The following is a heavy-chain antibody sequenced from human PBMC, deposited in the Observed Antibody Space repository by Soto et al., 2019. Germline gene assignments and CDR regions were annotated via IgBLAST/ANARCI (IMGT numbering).Heavy chain of an antibody. CDR2: IYYNGRT. D-gene: IGHD3-10*01. Sequence: QLQLQESGPGLVKPSETLSLICTVSGGSISRSNYYWAWIRQPPGKGLEWISSIYYNGRTYYNPAXXXRXXTSGDTTKNPFSLWLSSMNAADTSVDFCAGILWSEESAFQLWGQGALITVSS. CDR3: AGILWSEESAFQL. V-gene: IGHV4-39*01. CDR1: GGSISRSNYY. J-gene: IGHJ1*01.